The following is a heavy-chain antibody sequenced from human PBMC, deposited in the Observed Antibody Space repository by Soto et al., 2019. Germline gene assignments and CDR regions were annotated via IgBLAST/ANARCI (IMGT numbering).Heavy chain of an antibody. CDR3: ARRSSSWYFDN. D-gene: IGHD6-13*01. CDR2: ISGSDGST. J-gene: IGHJ4*02. Sequence: EVQLLESGGGLVQPGGSLRLSCAASGFTFSSYAMNWVRQAPGKGLEWVSVISGSDGSTYYADSVKDRFTISRDNSKNTLNLQMNRLSAEDTAVYYFARRSSSWYFDNWGQGTLVTVSS. V-gene: IGHV3-23*01. CDR1: GFTFSSYA.